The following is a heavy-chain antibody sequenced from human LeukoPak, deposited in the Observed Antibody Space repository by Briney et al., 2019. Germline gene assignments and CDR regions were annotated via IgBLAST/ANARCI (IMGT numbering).Heavy chain of an antibody. CDR3: ARGSLRNSEFPGFDY. CDR2: IKEDGSEK. V-gene: IGHV3-7*01. Sequence: GGSLRLSCAASGFTFSSYWMSWVRQAPGKGLEWVANIKEDGSEKYYVDSVKGRFTISRDNSKNTLYLQMNSLRAEDTAVYYCARGSLRNSEFPGFDYWGQGTLVTVSS. CDR1: GFTFSSYW. J-gene: IGHJ4*02. D-gene: IGHD1-26*01.